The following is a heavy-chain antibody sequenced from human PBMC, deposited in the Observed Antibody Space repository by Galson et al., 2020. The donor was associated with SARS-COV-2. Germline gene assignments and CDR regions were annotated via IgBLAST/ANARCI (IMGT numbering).Heavy chain of an antibody. Sequence: ASETLSLTCAVSGVSVTSDYSWSWIRQPPGEGLEWIGTIYHSGSTYYNPSVRSRVTLSVDSSQNQFSLRLNSVTAADTAVYFCARGRRKETYFDSWGQGTLVTVSS. CDR2: IYHSGST. V-gene: IGHV4-30-2*01. J-gene: IGHJ5*01. CDR1: GVSVTSDYS. CDR3: ARGRRKETYFDS. D-gene: IGHD3-16*01.